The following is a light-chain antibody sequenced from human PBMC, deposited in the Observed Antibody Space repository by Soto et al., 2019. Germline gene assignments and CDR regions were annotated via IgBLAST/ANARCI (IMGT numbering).Light chain of an antibody. CDR2: GAS. Sequence: EIVLTQSPGTLSLSPGERATLSCRASQSVPSTYLAWYQQKLGQAPSLLIHGASSRAADIPDRFSGSGFGTDFTLTISRLEPEDFAVYYCQQYGSSPLTFGGGTKVEIK. CDR3: QQYGSSPLT. V-gene: IGKV3-20*01. CDR1: QSVPSTY. J-gene: IGKJ4*01.